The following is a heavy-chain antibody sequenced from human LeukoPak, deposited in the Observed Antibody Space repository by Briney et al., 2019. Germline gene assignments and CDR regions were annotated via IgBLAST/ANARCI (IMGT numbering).Heavy chain of an antibody. CDR1: GFTFMTYS. CDR2: ISSSSSSYI. J-gene: IGHJ6*03. V-gene: IGHV3-21*01. D-gene: IGHD3-22*01. CDR3: ARGIVVVNYYYYMDV. Sequence: GGSLRLSCAASGFTFMTYSMNWVRQAPGKGLEWVSSISSSSSSYIYYADSVKGRFTISRDNAKNSLYLQMNSLRAEDTAVYYCARGIVVVNYYYYMDVWGKGTTVTVSS.